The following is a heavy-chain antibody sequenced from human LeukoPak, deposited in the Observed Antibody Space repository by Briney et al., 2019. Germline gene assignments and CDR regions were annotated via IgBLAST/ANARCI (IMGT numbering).Heavy chain of an antibody. CDR3: ARDGTALLWFGESRTYYYMDV. CDR1: GGSISSYY. Sequence: SETLSLTCTVSGGSISSYYWGWIRQPAGKGLEWIGRIYTSGSTNYNPSLKSRVTMSVDTSKNQFSLKLSSVTAADTAVYYCARDGTALLWFGESRTYYYMDVWGKGTTVTISS. V-gene: IGHV4-4*07. J-gene: IGHJ6*03. CDR2: IYTSGST. D-gene: IGHD3-10*01.